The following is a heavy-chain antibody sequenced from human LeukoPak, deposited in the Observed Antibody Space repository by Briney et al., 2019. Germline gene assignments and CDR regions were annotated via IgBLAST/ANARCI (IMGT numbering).Heavy chain of an antibody. J-gene: IGHJ4*02. CDR1: GYTFTSYA. CDR2: INTNTGNP. V-gene: IGHV7-4-1*02. D-gene: IGHD6-13*01. CDR3: ARDRTTLYSSSWYSMWPDY. Sequence: ASVKVSCKASGYTFTSYAMNWVRQAPGQGLEWMGWINTNTGNPTYAQGFTGRFVFSLDTSVSTAYLQISSLKAEDTAVYYCARDRTTLYSSSWYSMWPDYWGQGTLVTVSS.